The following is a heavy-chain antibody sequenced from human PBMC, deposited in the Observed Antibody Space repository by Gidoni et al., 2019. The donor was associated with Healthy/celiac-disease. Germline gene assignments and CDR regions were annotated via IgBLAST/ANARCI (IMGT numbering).Heavy chain of an antibody. V-gene: IGHV1-69*01. CDR1: GGTFSSYA. CDR2: IIPIFGTA. D-gene: IGHD3-22*01. Sequence: QVQLVQSGAEVQKPGSSVKVSCKASGGTFSSYAISWVRQAPGQGLEWMGGIIPIFGTANYAQKFQGRVTITADESTSTAYMELSSLRSEDTAVYYCARDLGYYDSSGYEPFDYWGQGTLVTVSS. CDR3: ARDLGYYDSSGYEPFDY. J-gene: IGHJ4*02.